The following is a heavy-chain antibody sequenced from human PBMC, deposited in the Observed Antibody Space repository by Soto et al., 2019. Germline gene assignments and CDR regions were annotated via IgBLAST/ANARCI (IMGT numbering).Heavy chain of an antibody. V-gene: IGHV3-53*01. J-gene: IGHJ4*02. CDR2: LYPDGRA. CDR3: ARGLGRDYHDNRGYFHLDY. D-gene: IGHD3-22*01. CDR1: GFSVSSNY. Sequence: PGGSLRLSCAASGFSVSSNYLTWFRQAPGKGLKWVSVLYPDGRAYFADSVKGRFTISTDNSKNSVYLQMNTLRAEDTAVYYCARGLGRDYHDNRGYFHLDYWGQGTLVTVSS.